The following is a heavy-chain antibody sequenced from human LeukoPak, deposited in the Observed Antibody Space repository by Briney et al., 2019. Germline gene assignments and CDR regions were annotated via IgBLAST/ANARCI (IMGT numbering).Heavy chain of an antibody. V-gene: IGHV3-66*01. J-gene: IGHJ4*02. CDR1: GFTVSSDY. Sequence: GGSLRLSCVGSGFTVSSDYMSWVRQAPGRGLEWVSTIYSDGSTYYANSVKGRFTISRDSSKNTLYLQMNSLRADDTAIYYCARDSGFSDYAYWGQGTLVTVSS. CDR3: ARDSGFSDYAY. D-gene: IGHD4-17*01. CDR2: IYSDGST.